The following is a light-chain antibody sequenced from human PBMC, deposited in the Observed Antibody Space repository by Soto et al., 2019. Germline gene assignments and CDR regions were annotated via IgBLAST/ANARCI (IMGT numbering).Light chain of an antibody. V-gene: IGKV3-15*01. CDR3: QQYHNWPA. J-gene: IGKJ1*01. CDR1: QSVFSS. Sequence: EIVLTQSPATLYVSPGERATLSCRASQSVFSSLAWFQQKPGQAPRLLIYGAATRATGIPARFSGSASGTEFSLTISILQSEDFAVYYCQQYHNWPAFGQGTNVEI. CDR2: GAA.